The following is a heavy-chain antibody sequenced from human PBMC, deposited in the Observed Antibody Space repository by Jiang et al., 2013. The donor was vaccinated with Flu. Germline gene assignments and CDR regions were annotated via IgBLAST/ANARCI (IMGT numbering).Heavy chain of an antibody. D-gene: IGHD3-10*01. J-gene: IGHJ4*02. CDR2: INAANGDT. V-gene: IGHV1-3*01. CDR3: ARKDYYHSGSYSNFED. CDR1: GYTFTNYP. Sequence: SGAEVKKPGASVKISCKASGYTFTNYPMHWVRQAPGQRLEWMGWINAANGDTGYSQNFQGRVTFTRDTSATTAYMELSSLRSEDTAVYYCARKDYYHSGSYSNFEDWGQGTLVTVFS.